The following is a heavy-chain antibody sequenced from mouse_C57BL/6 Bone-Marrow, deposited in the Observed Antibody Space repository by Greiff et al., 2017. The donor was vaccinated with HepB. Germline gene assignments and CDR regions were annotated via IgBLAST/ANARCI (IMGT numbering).Heavy chain of an antibody. D-gene: IGHD4-1*02. CDR2: IDPENGDT. Sequence: EVQLQESGAELVRPGASVKLSCTASGFNIKDDYMHWVKQRPEQGLEWIGWIDPENGDTEYASKFQGKATITADTSSNTAYLQLSSLTSEDTAVYYCTPQLGAYWGQGTLVTVSA. J-gene: IGHJ3*01. CDR3: TPQLGAY. V-gene: IGHV14-4*01. CDR1: GFNIKDDY.